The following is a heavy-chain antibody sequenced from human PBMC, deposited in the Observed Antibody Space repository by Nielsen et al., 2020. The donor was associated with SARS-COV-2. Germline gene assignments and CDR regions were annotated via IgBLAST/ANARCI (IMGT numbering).Heavy chain of an antibody. Sequence: VRQMPGKGLEWVGRIRSKANSYATAYAASVKGRFTISRDDSKNTAYLQMNSLKTEDTAVYYCAKDSKLGYSFPHYYYYYGMDVWGQGTTVTVSS. V-gene: IGHV3-73*01. CDR3: AKDSKLGYSFPHYYYYYGMDV. CDR2: IRSKANSYAT. J-gene: IGHJ6*02. D-gene: IGHD5-18*01.